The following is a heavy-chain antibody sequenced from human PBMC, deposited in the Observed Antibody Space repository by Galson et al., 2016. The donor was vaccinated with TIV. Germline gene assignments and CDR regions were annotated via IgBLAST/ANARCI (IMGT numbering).Heavy chain of an antibody. CDR2: MYYSGRT. V-gene: IGHV4-59*12. CDR1: GDSISSYY. J-gene: IGHJ5*02. CDR3: AGSGTVFGLIKNLFDP. Sequence: ETLSLTCTVSGDSISSYYWSWIRQPPGKGLEWIGCMYYSGRTNFYNPSLKSRVTISVDASKNQFSLKLSSVTAADTAVYYCAGSGTVFGLIKNLFDPWGQGTLVTISS. D-gene: IGHD3-3*01.